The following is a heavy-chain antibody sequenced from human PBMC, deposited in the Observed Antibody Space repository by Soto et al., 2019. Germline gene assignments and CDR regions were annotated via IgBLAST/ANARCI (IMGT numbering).Heavy chain of an antibody. CDR3: AKVPYYYDSSGYTYYFDY. CDR2: ISYDGSNK. Sequence: GGSLRLSCAASGFTFSSYGMHWVRQAPGKGLEWVAVISYDGSNKYYADSVKGRFTISRDNSKNTLYLQMNSLRAEDTAVYYCAKVPYYYDSSGYTYYFDYWGQGTLVTVSS. J-gene: IGHJ4*02. D-gene: IGHD3-22*01. V-gene: IGHV3-30*18. CDR1: GFTFSSYG.